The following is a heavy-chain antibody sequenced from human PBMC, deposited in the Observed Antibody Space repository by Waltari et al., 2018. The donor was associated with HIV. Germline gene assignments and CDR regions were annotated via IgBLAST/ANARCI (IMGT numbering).Heavy chain of an antibody. Sequence: QLQLQESGPGLVKPSETLSLPCTVSDGPLTDRSGDYHWGGIQQPPGKELEWIGNIHYSANPFYNPSLRSRVTISADKSKNQFSLKLRSVTAADTAVYFCMRHRGYFPPDYWGQGTLVTVSS. CDR2: IHYSANP. V-gene: IGHV4-39*01. CDR1: DGPLTDRSGDYH. J-gene: IGHJ4*02. CDR3: MRHRGYFPPDY. D-gene: IGHD1-26*01.